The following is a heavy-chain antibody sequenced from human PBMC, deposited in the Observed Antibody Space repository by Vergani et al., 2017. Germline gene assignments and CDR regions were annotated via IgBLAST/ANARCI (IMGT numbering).Heavy chain of an antibody. D-gene: IGHD2-15*01. CDR1: GFSFGNYA. Sequence: QVKLEESGGGVVQPGRSLRLSCAAPGFSFGNYAMHWVREAPGKGLEWVGDISYDGTEKKYADSVNGRFTISRDNSKKMMYLQMNSLRVEDTAVYYCARGGKGIIMVVPSTHLWGQGTQVSVS. J-gene: IGHJ4*02. V-gene: IGHV3-30-3*01. CDR2: ISYDGTEK. CDR3: ARGGKGIIMVVPSTHL.